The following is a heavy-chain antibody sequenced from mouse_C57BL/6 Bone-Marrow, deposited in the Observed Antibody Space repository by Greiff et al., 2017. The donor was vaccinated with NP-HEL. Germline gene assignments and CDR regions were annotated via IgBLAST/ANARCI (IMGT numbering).Heavy chain of an antibody. Sequence: QVQLQQPGAELVKPGASVKMSCKASGYTFTSYWITWVKQRPGQGLEWIGDIYPGSGSTNYNKKFKSKATLTVDTSSSTAYMQLSSLTSEDSAVYYCARRYYGSSTVAYWGQGTLVTVSA. V-gene: IGHV1-55*01. CDR1: GYTFTSYW. J-gene: IGHJ3*01. CDR2: IYPGSGST. CDR3: ARRYYGSSTVAY. D-gene: IGHD1-1*01.